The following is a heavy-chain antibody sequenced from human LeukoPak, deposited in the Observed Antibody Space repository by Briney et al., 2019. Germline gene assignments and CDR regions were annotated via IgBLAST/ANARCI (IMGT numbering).Heavy chain of an antibody. CDR2: IYYSGST. Sequence: SETLSLTCTVSGGSISSSSYYWGWIRQPPGGGLEWIGSIYYSGSTYYNPSLKSRVTISVDTSKNQFSLKLSSVTAADTAVYYCARHVRKYYYDSSNFDYWGQGTLVTVSS. D-gene: IGHD3-22*01. J-gene: IGHJ4*02. CDR3: ARHVRKYYYDSSNFDY. CDR1: GGSISSSSYY. V-gene: IGHV4-39*01.